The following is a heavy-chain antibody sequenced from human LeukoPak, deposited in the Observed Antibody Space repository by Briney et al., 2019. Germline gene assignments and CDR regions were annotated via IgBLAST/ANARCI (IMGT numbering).Heavy chain of an antibody. J-gene: IGHJ6*02. CDR3: ATADVNYYGSGTRDYYYYYGMDV. CDR1: GGFINSNNYY. D-gene: IGHD3-10*01. Sequence: SETLSLACTVSGGFINSNNYYWGWIRQPPGKGLEWIGSFYYSGSTYYNPSLKSRVTISADMSKSQFSLKLTSVTAADTAVYYCATADVNYYGSGTRDYYYYYGMDVWGQGTTVTVSS. CDR2: FYYSGST. V-gene: IGHV4-39*07.